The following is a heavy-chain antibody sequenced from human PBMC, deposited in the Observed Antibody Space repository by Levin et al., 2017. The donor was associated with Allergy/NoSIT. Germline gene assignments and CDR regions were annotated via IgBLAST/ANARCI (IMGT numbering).Heavy chain of an antibody. Sequence: GESLKISCEASGFALNSYSMNWVRQAPGKGLEWVSYISSSSSMYYADSVKGRFTISRDNGKNSLYLQMNSLRAEDAAVYYCARVGYGDYRLDYWGQGTLVTVSS. CDR1: GFALNSYS. D-gene: IGHD4-17*01. J-gene: IGHJ4*02. CDR2: ISSSSSM. V-gene: IGHV3-48*01. CDR3: ARVGYGDYRLDY.